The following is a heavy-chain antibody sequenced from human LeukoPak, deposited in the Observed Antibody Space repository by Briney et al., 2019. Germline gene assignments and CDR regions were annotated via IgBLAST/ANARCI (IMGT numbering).Heavy chain of an antibody. J-gene: IGHJ4*02. V-gene: IGHV4-30-2*01. D-gene: IGHD5-12*01. CDR1: GGSISSGGYS. Sequence: PSETLSLTCAVSGGSISSGGYSWSWIRQPPGKGLEWIGYIYHSGSTYYNPSLKSRVTISVDRSKNQFSLKLSSVTAADTAVYYCARSGYATWFDYWGQGTLVTVSS. CDR2: IYHSGST. CDR3: ARSGYATWFDY.